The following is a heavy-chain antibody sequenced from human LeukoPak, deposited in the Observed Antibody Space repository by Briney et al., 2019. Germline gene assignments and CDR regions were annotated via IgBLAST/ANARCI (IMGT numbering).Heavy chain of an antibody. CDR1: GYTFTGYY. CDR3: ARDRATTDSSGWEADY. V-gene: IGHV1-2*02. CDR2: INPNSGGT. Sequence: ASVKVSCKASGYTFTGYYMHWVRQAPGQGLEWMGWINPNSGGTNYAQKFQGRVTMTRDTSISTAYMELRSLRSDDTAVYYCARDRATTDSSGWEADYWGQGTLVTVSS. J-gene: IGHJ4*02. D-gene: IGHD6-19*01.